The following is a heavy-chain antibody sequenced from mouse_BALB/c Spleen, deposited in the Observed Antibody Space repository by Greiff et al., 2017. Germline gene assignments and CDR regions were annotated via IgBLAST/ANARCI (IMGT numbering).Heavy chain of an antibody. J-gene: IGHJ4*01. D-gene: IGHD2-10*01. V-gene: IGHV2-6-7*01. CDR3: AKSYYGNYYAMDY. CDR1: GFSLTGYG. CDR2: IWGDGST. Sequence: QVQLQQSGPGLVAPSQSLSITCTVSGFSLTGYGVNWVRQPPGKGLEWLGMIWGDGSTDYNSALKSRLSISKDNSKSQVFLKMNSLQTDDTARYYCAKSYYGNYYAMDYRGKGTSVTVSS.